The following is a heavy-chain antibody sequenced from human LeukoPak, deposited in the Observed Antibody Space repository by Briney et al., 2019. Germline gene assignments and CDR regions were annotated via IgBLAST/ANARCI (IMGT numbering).Heavy chain of an antibody. V-gene: IGHV3-7*01. CDR2: IKQDGSEK. J-gene: IGHJ6*03. CDR1: GFTFSSYW. Sequence: GGSLRLSCAASGFTFSSYWMSWVRQAPGKGLEWVANIKQDGSEKYYVDSVKGRFTISRDNAKNSLYLQMNSLRAEDTAVYYCAREGEWLVRGDDYYMDVWGKGTTVTVSS. D-gene: IGHD6-19*01. CDR3: AREGEWLVRGDDYYMDV.